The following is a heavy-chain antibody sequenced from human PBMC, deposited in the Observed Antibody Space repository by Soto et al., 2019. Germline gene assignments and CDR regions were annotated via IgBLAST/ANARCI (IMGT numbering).Heavy chain of an antibody. D-gene: IGHD2-2*01. CDR3: ARWGGYCTSATCFSGWFAP. V-gene: IGHV1-18*01. Sequence: QVQLVQSGDEVKKPGASVKVSCKASGYDLITYGITWVRQAPGQGLEWMGWISAHSGNTDYAQTFEGRVTVTTDTTTDTAYMERRSLTSDDTAVYYCARWGGYCTSATCFSGWFAPWGQGTLVTVSS. CDR2: ISAHSGNT. CDR1: GYDLITYG. J-gene: IGHJ5*02.